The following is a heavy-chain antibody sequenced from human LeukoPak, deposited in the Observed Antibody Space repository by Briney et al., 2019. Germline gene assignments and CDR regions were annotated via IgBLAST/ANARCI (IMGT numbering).Heavy chain of an antibody. CDR3: ARDGEYYDSSGLIDY. CDR2: ISDGGDNT. D-gene: IGHD3-22*01. CDR1: GFTFSNSG. Sequence: PGGTLRLSCAASGFTFSNSGMSWVRQAPGKGLEWVSTISDGGDNTYYADSVKGRFTISRDNSKNTLYLQMNSLRAEDTAVYYCARDGEYYDSSGLIDYWGQGTLVTVSS. V-gene: IGHV3-23*01. J-gene: IGHJ4*02.